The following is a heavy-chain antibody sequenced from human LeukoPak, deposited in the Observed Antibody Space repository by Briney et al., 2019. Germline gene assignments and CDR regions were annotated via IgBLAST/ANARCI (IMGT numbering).Heavy chain of an antibody. CDR1: GYTFTNYW. CDR3: ARSGRLGYCSGGSCFRWDY. Sequence: HGESLKISCKGSGYTFTNYWIGWVRQMPGKGLEWMGIISADDSDSRYSPSFQGQVTISADKSISTAYLQWSSLKASDTAMYYCARSGRLGYCSGGSCFRWDYWGQGTLVTVSS. CDR2: ISADDSDS. D-gene: IGHD2-15*01. V-gene: IGHV5-51*01. J-gene: IGHJ4*02.